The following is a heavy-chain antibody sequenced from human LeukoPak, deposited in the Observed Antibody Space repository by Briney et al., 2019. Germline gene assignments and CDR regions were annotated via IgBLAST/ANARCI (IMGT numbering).Heavy chain of an antibody. CDR2: INSGGDDT. Sequence: GGSLRLSCAASGFTFSTYWMHWVRQAPGKGLVWVSLINSGGDDTRYADSVKGRFTISRDNAKNTLHLQMNSLRAEDTAVYYCARRIGYSSGHSAVYYFDYWGQGTLVTVSS. D-gene: IGHD6-19*01. V-gene: IGHV3-74*01. CDR1: GFTFSTYW. CDR3: ARRIGYSSGHSAVYYFDY. J-gene: IGHJ4*02.